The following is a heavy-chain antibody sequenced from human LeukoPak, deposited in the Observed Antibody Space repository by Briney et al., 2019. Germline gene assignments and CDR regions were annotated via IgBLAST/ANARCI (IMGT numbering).Heavy chain of an antibody. V-gene: IGHV3-7*02. D-gene: IGHD5-18*01. Sequence: GGSLRLSCAASGFTFSTYWMSWVRQAPGKGLEWVAKIKQDGSDEFYVDSVKGRFTISRDNANNSLYLQMNSLRAEDTAVYYCARGYSYPYFDYWGQGTLVTVSS. CDR1: GFTFSTYW. J-gene: IGHJ4*02. CDR3: ARGYSYPYFDY. CDR2: IKQDGSDE.